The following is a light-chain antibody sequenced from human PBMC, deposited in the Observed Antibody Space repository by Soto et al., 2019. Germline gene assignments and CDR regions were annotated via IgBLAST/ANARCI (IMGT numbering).Light chain of an antibody. CDR1: QSLLHSNGYNY. CDR3: MQALQTPT. CDR2: VGS. V-gene: IGKV2-28*01. Sequence: DMVMTQSPLSLPVTPGEPASISCRSSQSLLHSNGYNYLDWYLQKPGQSPQVLIYVGSNRASGVPDRFSGSGSGTDFTLKISRVEAEDDGVYYCMQALQTPTFGQGTKVDIK. J-gene: IGKJ1*01.